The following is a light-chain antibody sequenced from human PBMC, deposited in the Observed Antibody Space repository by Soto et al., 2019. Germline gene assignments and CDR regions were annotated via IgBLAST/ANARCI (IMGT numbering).Light chain of an antibody. CDR3: TSYTTSLTWV. CDR1: SS. Sequence: QSALTQPASVSGSPGQSITISCAGASSVSWYQHRAGKAPKLILFDVSSRTSGVSNLFSGSISGNTALLTISGLQAEDEADYYCTSYTTSLTWVFGGGTKLTVL. V-gene: IGLV2-14*03. CDR2: DVS. J-gene: IGLJ3*02.